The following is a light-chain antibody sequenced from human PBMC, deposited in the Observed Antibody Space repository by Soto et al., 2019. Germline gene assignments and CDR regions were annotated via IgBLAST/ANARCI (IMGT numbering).Light chain of an antibody. V-gene: IGKV1-9*01. J-gene: IGKJ3*01. CDR1: QDISSY. CDR2: AAS. Sequence: DIQLTQSPSFLSASVGDRVTITCRASQDISSYLAWYQQKPGKAPKLLISAASTLLSGVPSRFSGSGSGTECTLTISSLQPEDFAAYYCQQLNGYPFTFVPGTTVDIK. CDR3: QQLNGYPFT.